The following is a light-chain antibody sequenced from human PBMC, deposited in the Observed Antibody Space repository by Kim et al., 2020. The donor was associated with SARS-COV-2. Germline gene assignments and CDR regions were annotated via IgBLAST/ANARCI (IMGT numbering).Light chain of an antibody. V-gene: IGLV3-19*01. CDR3: NSRDSSDNVV. CDR2: GKN. J-gene: IGLJ2*01. Sequence: SSELTQDPAVSVALGQTVRITCQGDSLRSYYATWYQQKPGQAPLLVIYGKNNRPSGIPDRFSGSSSGNTASLTITGTQAGDEADYYCNSRDSSDNVVFGGGTKLTVL. CDR1: SLRSYY.